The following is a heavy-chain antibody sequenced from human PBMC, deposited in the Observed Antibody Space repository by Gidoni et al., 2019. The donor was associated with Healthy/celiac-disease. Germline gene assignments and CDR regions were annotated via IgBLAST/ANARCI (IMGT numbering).Heavy chain of an antibody. CDR2: ISGSGGST. D-gene: IGHD2-15*01. V-gene: IGHV3-23*01. CDR3: AKHSNFYYYGMDV. Sequence: EVQPLESGGGLVQPGGSLRRSFAASGFPFSSYAMRWVRQAPGKGLEWVSAISGSGGSTYYADSVKCRFTISRDNSKNTLYLQMNSLRAEDTAVYYCAKHSNFYYYGMDVWGQGTTVTVSS. CDR1: GFPFSSYA. J-gene: IGHJ6*02.